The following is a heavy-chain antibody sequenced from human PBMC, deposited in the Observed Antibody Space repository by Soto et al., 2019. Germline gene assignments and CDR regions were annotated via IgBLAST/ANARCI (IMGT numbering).Heavy chain of an antibody. V-gene: IGHV4-34*01. D-gene: IGHD2-2*02. CDR3: AGGECSSTSCYMGFSWFDP. CDR1: GGSFSGYY. J-gene: IGHJ5*02. Sequence: SETLSLTCAVYGGSFSGYYWSWIRQPPGKGLEWIGEISHSGSTNYNPSLKSRVTISVDTSKNQFSLKLSSLTAADKAVYYCAGGECSSTSCYMGFSWFDPWGQGTLVTVSS. CDR2: ISHSGST.